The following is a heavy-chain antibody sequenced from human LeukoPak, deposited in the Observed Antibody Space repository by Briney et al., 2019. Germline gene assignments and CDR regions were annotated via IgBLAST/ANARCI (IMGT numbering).Heavy chain of an antibody. V-gene: IGHV3-20*04. J-gene: IGHJ4*02. CDR2: INWNSGSI. CDR1: GFTFDDYG. Sequence: GGSLRLSCAASGFTFDDYGMSWVRQAPGKGLEWVSGINWNSGSIGYADSVKGRFTISRDNAKNSLYLQMNSLRAEDTALYYCVGGNGYYFDYWGQGTLVTVSS. D-gene: IGHD4-23*01. CDR3: VGGNGYYFDY.